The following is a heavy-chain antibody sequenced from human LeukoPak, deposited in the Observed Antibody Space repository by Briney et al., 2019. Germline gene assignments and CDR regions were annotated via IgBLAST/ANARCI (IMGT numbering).Heavy chain of an antibody. Sequence: GGSLRLSCAASGFTFSYYAMGWVRQAPGKGLEWVSGISGSNNAYYTDSVKGRFTISRDNSKNTLYLQMNSLRAEDTAVYYCASVSGSYYYGMDVWGQGTTVTVSS. J-gene: IGHJ6*02. CDR1: GFTFSYYA. CDR2: ISGSNNA. D-gene: IGHD3-16*01. CDR3: ASVSGSYYYGMDV. V-gene: IGHV3-23*01.